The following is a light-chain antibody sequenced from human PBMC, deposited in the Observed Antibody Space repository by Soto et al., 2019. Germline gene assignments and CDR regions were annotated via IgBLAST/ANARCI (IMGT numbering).Light chain of an antibody. Sequence: EIVLTQSPGTLSLSPGERATLSCRASQTFTSGFLAWYQQKPGQAPRLLIYGASSRATGIPDRFSGSGSGTEFTLTISSLQSEDFAIYYCQQYNIWPPWTFGQGTKV. V-gene: IGKV3-20*01. CDR2: GAS. CDR1: QTFTSGF. CDR3: QQYNIWPPWT. J-gene: IGKJ1*01.